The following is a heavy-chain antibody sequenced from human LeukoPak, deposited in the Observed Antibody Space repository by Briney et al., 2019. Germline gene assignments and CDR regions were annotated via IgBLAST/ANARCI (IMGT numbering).Heavy chain of an antibody. J-gene: IGHJ4*02. CDR2: TSWDGGST. Sequence: GGSLRLSCAASGFTFDDYAVHWVRQAPGKGLEWVSLTSWDGGSTYYADSVKGRFTISRDNSKNSLYLQMNSLRAEDTALYYCAKDMAAYYYASGNIDYWGQGTLVTVSS. V-gene: IGHV3-43D*03. D-gene: IGHD3-10*01. CDR3: AKDMAAYYYASGNIDY. CDR1: GFTFDDYA.